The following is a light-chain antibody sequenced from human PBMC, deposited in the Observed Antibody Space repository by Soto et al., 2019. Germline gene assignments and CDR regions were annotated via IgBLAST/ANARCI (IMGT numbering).Light chain of an antibody. CDR2: DVS. Sequence: QSALTQPRSVSGSPGQSVTISCTGTSSDVGGYNYVSWYQHHPGKAPKLMIYDVSKRPSGVPDRFSGSKSGNTASLTISGLQAEDEADYYCCSYAGSSLVFGGGTKVTVL. V-gene: IGLV2-11*01. CDR1: SSDVGGYNY. J-gene: IGLJ2*01. CDR3: CSYAGSSLV.